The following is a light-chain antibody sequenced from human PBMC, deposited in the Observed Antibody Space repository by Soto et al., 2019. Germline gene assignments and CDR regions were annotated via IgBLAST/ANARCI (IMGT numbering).Light chain of an antibody. Sequence: DIVMTQSPATLSVSPGEXAXLXCRASQSVSSNLAWYQQKPGQAPRLLIYGASTRATGIPARFSGSGSGTEFTLTISSLQSEDFAVYYCQQYNNWPPWTFGQGTKVDIK. CDR2: GAS. V-gene: IGKV3-15*01. J-gene: IGKJ1*01. CDR1: QSVSSN. CDR3: QQYNNWPPWT.